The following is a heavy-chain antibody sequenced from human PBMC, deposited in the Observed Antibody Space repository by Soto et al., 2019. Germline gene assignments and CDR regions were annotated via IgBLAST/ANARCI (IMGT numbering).Heavy chain of an antibody. J-gene: IGHJ4*02. CDR2: INPSGGST. D-gene: IGHD3-3*01. CDR1: GYTFTSYY. V-gene: IGHV1-46*01. Sequence: ASVKVSCKASGYTFTSYYMHWVRQAPGQGLEWMGIINPSGGSTSYAQKFQGRVTMARDTSTSTVYMELSSLRSEDTAVYYCARSSLFDYVDYWGQGTLVTVSS. CDR3: ARSSLFDYVDY.